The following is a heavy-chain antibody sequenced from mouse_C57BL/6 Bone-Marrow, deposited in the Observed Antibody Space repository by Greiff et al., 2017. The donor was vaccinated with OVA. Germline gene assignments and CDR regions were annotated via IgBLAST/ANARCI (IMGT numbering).Heavy chain of an antibody. CDR3: AREMYYFDY. CDR1: GYSITSGYY. Sequence: EVQRVESGPGLVKPSQSLSLTCSVTGYSITSGYYWNWIRQFPGNKLEWMGYISYDGSNNYNPSLKNRISITRDTSKNQFFLKLNSVTTEDTATYYCAREMYYFDYWGQGTTLTVSS. V-gene: IGHV3-6*01. J-gene: IGHJ2*01. CDR2: ISYDGSN.